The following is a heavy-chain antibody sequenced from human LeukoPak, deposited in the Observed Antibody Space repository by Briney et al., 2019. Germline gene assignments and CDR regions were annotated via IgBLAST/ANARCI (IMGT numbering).Heavy chain of an antibody. CDR2: IYTSGTT. D-gene: IGHD6-6*01. CDR1: GASISSYY. CDR3: ARDRSGSYSSSYWFDP. Sequence: SETLSLTSTVSGASISSYYWSWIRQPAGKGLEWIGRIYTSGTTNYNPSLKSRVTMSVDTSKNHFSLRLNSVTAADTAVYYCARDRSGSYSSSYWFDPWGQGTLVTVSS. V-gene: IGHV4-4*07. J-gene: IGHJ5*02.